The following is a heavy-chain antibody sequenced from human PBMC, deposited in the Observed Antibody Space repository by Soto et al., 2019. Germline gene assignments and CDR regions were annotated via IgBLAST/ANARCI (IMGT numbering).Heavy chain of an antibody. J-gene: IGHJ6*02. CDR3: AKVTFSGDYYYSYGMDV. D-gene: IGHD1-26*01. CDR1: GFTFSAYG. V-gene: IGHV3-30*18. CDR2: ISYDGSSK. Sequence: QEKLVESGGGVVQPGRSLRLSCAASGFTFSAYGMHWVRQAPGKGLEWVTVISYDGSSKYYADSVKGRFIDSRDNSKNTLYLQMNSLRPEDTGVYYCAKVTFSGDYYYSYGMDVWGQGTTVTVSS.